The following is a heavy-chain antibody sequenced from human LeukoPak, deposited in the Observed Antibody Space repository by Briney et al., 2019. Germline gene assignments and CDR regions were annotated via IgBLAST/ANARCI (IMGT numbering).Heavy chain of an antibody. CDR2: INPNSGGT. CDR1: GYTFTGYY. V-gene: IGHV1-2*02. J-gene: IGHJ4*02. CDR3: ARGLTYYYDSGGYYGEPLSAY. Sequence: GASVKVSCKASGYTFTGYYMHWVRQAPGQGLEWMGWINPNSGGTNYAQKFQGRVTMTRDTSISTAYMELSRLRSDDTAVYYCARGLTYYYDSGGYYGEPLSAYWGQGTLVTVSS. D-gene: IGHD3-22*01.